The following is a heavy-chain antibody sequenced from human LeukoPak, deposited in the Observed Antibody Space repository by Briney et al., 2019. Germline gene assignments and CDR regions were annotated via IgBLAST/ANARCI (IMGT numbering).Heavy chain of an antibody. D-gene: IGHD3-3*01. V-gene: IGHV3-23*01. CDR2: ISGSGGST. J-gene: IGHJ4*02. CDR1: GFTFSSYA. Sequence: GGSLRLSCAASGFTFSSYAMSWVRQAPGKGLEWVSAISGSGGSTYYADPVKGRFTISRDNSKNTLYLQMNSLRAEDTAVYYCAKGRILEWLLPDFDYWGQGTLVTVSS. CDR3: AKGRILEWLLPDFDY.